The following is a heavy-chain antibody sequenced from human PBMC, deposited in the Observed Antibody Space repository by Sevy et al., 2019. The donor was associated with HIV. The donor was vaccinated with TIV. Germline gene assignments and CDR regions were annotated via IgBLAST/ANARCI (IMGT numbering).Heavy chain of an antibody. J-gene: IGHJ6*02. D-gene: IGHD2-8*01. CDR1: GFSLTTSD. CDR2: VRNDGSNK. CDR3: ARGRKTTEEWLEELDYYYGLDV. V-gene: IGHV3-30*02. Sequence: GGSLRLSCAASGFSLTTSDMHWVRQAPGKGLEWVAYVRNDGSNKYYADSVRDRFTISRDSPKNTLYLQMNRLRDEDTAIYYCARGRKTTEEWLEELDYYYGLDVWGQGTTVTVS.